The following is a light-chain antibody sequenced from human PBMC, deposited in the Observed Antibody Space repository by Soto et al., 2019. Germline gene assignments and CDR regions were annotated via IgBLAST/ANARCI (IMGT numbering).Light chain of an antibody. V-gene: IGKV1-5*01. J-gene: IGKJ5*01. Sequence: GYTINSPCRSRQSISTWLAWYQQKPGKAPKVLIYEASKLESGVPSRFSGSGSGTYFTVMICRLHPEDFAPYYGQQRQGSPITFGLGTRLEI. CDR3: QQRQGSPIT. CDR1: QSISTW. CDR2: EAS.